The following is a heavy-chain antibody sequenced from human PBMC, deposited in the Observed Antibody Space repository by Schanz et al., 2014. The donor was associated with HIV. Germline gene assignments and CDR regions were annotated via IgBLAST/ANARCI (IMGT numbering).Heavy chain of an antibody. CDR3: VRGDTVFEY. J-gene: IGHJ4*02. CDR1: GFTLSTYW. CDR2: IKQDGSLE. V-gene: IGHV3-7*01. D-gene: IGHD5-18*01. Sequence: EQLVESGGGVVQPGTSLRLSCAASGFTLSTYWMGWVRQAPGKGLEWVANIKQDGSLENYVDSVKGRFAIFRDNAKNSLYLQMNSLRFADTAVYYCVRGDTVFEYWGQGTLVTVS.